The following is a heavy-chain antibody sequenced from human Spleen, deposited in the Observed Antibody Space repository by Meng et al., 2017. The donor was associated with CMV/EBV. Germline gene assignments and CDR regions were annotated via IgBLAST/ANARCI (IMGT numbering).Heavy chain of an antibody. CDR2: ISAYNGNT. CDR3: ARDPGDIVVVPAALPSRWFDP. V-gene: IGHV1-18*01. CDR1: ENTFNYYG. D-gene: IGHD2-2*02. Sequence: ASVKVSCKASENTFNYYGLSWVRQAPGQGLEWMGWISAYNGNTNYAQKLQGRVTMTTDTSTSTAYMELRSLRSDDTAVYYCARDPGDIVVVPAALPSRWFDPWGQGTLVTVSS. J-gene: IGHJ5*02.